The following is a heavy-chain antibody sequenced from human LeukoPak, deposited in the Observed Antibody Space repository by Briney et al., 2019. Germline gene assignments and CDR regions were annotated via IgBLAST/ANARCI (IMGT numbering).Heavy chain of an antibody. Sequence: SETLSLTCAVNGGSFSAYYWTWIRQPPGKGLEWIGEIDHSGSTNYNPSLKSRVTISVDTSKKQFSLKLSSVTAADTAVYYCARGGRGVIISDPFACWGQGILVTVSS. V-gene: IGHV4-34*01. CDR3: ARGGRGVIISDPFAC. J-gene: IGHJ4*02. CDR2: IDHSGST. CDR1: GGSFSAYY. D-gene: IGHD3-9*01.